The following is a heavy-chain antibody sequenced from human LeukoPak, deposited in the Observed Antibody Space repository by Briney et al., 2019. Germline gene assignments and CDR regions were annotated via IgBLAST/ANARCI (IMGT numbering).Heavy chain of an antibody. D-gene: IGHD6-13*01. J-gene: IGHJ4*02. V-gene: IGHV2-5*02. CDR1: GFSLSTNGVG. Sequence: SGPTLVKXTQTLTLTCTLSGFSLSTNGVGVGWIRQPPGEALEWLTLIYWDDDKRYNPSLKSRLTVTKDVSKNQVVLTLTNMDPVDTATYYCAHRLTGYNSNWYHGYFDYWGQGTLVTVSS. CDR3: AHRLTGYNSNWYHGYFDY. CDR2: IYWDDDK.